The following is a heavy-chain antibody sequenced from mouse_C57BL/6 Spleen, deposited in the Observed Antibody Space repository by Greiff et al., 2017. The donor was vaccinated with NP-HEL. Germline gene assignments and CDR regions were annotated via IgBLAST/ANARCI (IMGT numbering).Heavy chain of an antibody. CDR2: SRNKANDYTT. CDR1: GFTFSDFY. V-gene: IGHV7-1*01. CDR3: ARDALPGTGWYFDV. J-gene: IGHJ1*03. Sequence: EVKLVESGGGLVQSGRSLRLSCATSGFTFSDFYMEWVRQAPGKGLEWIAASRNKANDYTTEYSASVKGRFIVSRDTPQSILYLQMNALRAEDTAIYYCARDALPGTGWYFDVWGTGTTVTVSS. D-gene: IGHD4-1*01.